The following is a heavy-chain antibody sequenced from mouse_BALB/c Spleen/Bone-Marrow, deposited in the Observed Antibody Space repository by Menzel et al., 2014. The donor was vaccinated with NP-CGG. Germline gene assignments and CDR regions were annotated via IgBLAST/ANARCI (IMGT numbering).Heavy chain of an antibody. D-gene: IGHD2-10*01. CDR2: IWAGGST. Sequence: VKLMESGPGLVAPSQSLSITCTVSGFSLTSYGVHWVRQPPGKGLEWLGVIWAGGSTNYNSALMSRLSISKDNSKSQVFLKMNSLQTDDTAMYYCAREGLLLYRGFAYWGQGTLVPVSA. V-gene: IGHV2-9*02. CDR3: AREGLLLYRGFAY. J-gene: IGHJ3*01. CDR1: GFSLTSYG.